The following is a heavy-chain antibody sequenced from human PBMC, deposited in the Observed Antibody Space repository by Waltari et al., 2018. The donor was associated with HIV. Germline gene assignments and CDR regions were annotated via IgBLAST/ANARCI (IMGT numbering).Heavy chain of an antibody. Sequence: QVQLVQSGAEVKKHGSSVKVSCKASGGTFSSYATSWVRPAPGQGLEWMGRIIPILGIANYAQKFQGRVTITADKSTSTAYMELSSLRSEDTAVYYCARVSRKSSTSCYFDPWGQGTLVTVSS. J-gene: IGHJ5*02. V-gene: IGHV1-69*04. CDR1: GGTFSSYA. CDR2: IIPILGIA. D-gene: IGHD2-2*01. CDR3: ARVSRKSSTSCYFDP.